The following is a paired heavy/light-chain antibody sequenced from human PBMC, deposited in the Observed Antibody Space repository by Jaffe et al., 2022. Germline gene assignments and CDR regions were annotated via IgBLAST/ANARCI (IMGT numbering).Heavy chain of an antibody. V-gene: IGHV3-72*01. Sequence: EVQLVESGGGLVQPGGSLRLSCAASEFTLSDYYMDWVRQAPGKGLEWIGRTRNRARSYTTEYAASVRGRFSISRDDSEYSLYLQMNSLKTEDTAVYYCTRSATVLQETPYMDVWGKGTTVTVAS. J-gene: IGHJ6*03. CDR2: TRNRARSYTT. D-gene: IGHD2-15*01. CDR1: EFTLSDYY. CDR3: TRSATVLQETPYMDV.
Light chain of an antibody. CDR3: QQLDTYPLT. CDR1: QGISTY. CDR2: AAS. V-gene: IGKV1-9*01. J-gene: IGKJ4*01. Sequence: DIQLTQSPSFLSASVGDRVTITCRASQGISTYLAWFQQKPGKAPNLLIYAASTLQSGVPSRFSGSGSGTGFTLTISSLQPEDSATYYCQQLDTYPLTFGGGTKVEIK.